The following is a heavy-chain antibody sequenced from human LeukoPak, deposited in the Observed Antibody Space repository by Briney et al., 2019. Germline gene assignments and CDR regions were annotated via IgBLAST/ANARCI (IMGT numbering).Heavy chain of an antibody. CDR3: ARDSNPYYDFWSGYYEPFDY. J-gene: IGHJ4*02. V-gene: IGHV1-2*02. CDR1: GYTFTGYY. Sequence: ASVKVSCKASGYTFTGYYMHWVRQAPGQGLEWMGWINPNSGGTNYAQKFQGRVTMTRDTSISTAYMELSRLRSDDTAVYYCARDSNPYYDFWSGYYEPFDYWGQGTLVTVSS. D-gene: IGHD3-3*01. CDR2: INPNSGGT.